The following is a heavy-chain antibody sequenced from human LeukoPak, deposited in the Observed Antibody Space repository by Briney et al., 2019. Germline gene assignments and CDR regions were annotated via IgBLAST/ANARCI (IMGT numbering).Heavy chain of an antibody. Sequence: SETLSLTCAVSGGSISSSNWWSWVRQPPGKGLEWIGEVYHSGSTNYNPSLKSRVTISVDKSKNQLSLKLSSVTAADTAVYYCARIRSEWLLAYYYYGMDVWGQGTTVTVSS. CDR1: GGSISSSNW. CDR3: ARIRSEWLLAYYYYGMDV. CDR2: VYHSGST. V-gene: IGHV4-4*02. J-gene: IGHJ6*02. D-gene: IGHD3-3*01.